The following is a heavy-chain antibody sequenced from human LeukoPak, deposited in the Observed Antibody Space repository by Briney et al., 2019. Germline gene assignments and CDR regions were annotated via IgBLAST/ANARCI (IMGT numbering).Heavy chain of an antibody. D-gene: IGHD3-22*01. CDR2: ITSSSKYI. J-gene: IGHJ4*02. Sequence: PGGSLRLSCAASGFTFSTYSMNWVRQAPGKGLEWVSSITSSSKYIYYGDSVKGRFTISRDNAKNSLYLQMNSLRAEDTAVYYCARDRRSYYDTSGYSEFDYWGQGTLVTVSS. V-gene: IGHV3-21*01. CDR3: ARDRRSYYDTSGYSEFDY. CDR1: GFTFSTYS.